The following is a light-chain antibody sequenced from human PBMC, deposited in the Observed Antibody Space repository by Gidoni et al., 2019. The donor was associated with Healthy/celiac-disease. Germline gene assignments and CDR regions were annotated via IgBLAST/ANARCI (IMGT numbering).Light chain of an antibody. CDR3: CSYAGSSTYVV. J-gene: IGLJ2*01. CDR2: EGS. CDR1: SSDVGSYNL. V-gene: IGLV2-23*01. Sequence: QSALTQPASESGSPGQSLTISCTGTSSDVGSYNLVSWYQQHPGKAPKLMIYEGSKRPSGVSNRFSGSKSGNTASLTISGLQAEDEADYYCCSYAGSSTYVVFGGGTKLTVL.